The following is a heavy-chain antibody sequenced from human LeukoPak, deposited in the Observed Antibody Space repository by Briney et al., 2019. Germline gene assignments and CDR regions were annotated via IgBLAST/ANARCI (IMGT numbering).Heavy chain of an antibody. CDR3: ARDRRNDYFDY. J-gene: IGHJ4*02. Sequence: GGSLRLSCAASGFTFSSYAMYWVRQAPGKGLEWVAVISYDGSSKYFADSVKGRFTISRDNSKNTLYLQMNSLRAEDTAVYYCARDRRNDYFDYWGQGTLVTVSS. V-gene: IGHV3-30-3*01. D-gene: IGHD2-8*01. CDR1: GFTFSSYA. CDR2: ISYDGSSK.